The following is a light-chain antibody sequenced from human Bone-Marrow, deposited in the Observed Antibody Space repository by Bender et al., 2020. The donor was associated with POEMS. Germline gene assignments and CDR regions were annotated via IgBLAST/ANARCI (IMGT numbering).Light chain of an antibody. V-gene: IGLV3-1*01. CDR2: QDT. J-gene: IGLJ2*01. CDR1: NLGDKY. CDR3: EAWDTYSAI. Sequence: SYELTQPPSVSVSPGQSATITCSGDNLGDKYASWYQQKPGQSPVLVIYQDTKRPSGIPERFSGSNSGNTATLTISGTQAMDEADYYCEAWDTYSAIFGGGTKLTVL.